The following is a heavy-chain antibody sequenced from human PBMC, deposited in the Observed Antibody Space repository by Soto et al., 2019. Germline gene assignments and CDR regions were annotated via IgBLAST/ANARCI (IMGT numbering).Heavy chain of an antibody. CDR1: GGSFSGYY. D-gene: IGHD3-10*01. V-gene: IGHV4-34*01. CDR2: INHSGST. CDR3: ARGSGSGRLRGYYYAYGMDV. J-gene: IGHJ6*02. Sequence: SETLSLTCAVYGGSFSGYYWSWIRQPPGKGLEWIGEINHSGSTNYNPSLKSRVTISVDTSKNQFSLKLSSVTAADTAVYYCARGSGSGRLRGYYYAYGMDVWGQGTTVTGSS.